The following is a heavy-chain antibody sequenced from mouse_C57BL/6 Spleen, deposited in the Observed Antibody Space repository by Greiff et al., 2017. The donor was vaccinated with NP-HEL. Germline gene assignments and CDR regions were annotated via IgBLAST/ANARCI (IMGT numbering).Heavy chain of an antibody. V-gene: IGHV1-7*01. D-gene: IGHD4-1*01. CDR3: ARWELYAMDD. CDR2: INPSGGYT. Sequence: QVQLKESGAELVKPGASVKLSCTASGYTFTSYWMHWVKQRPGQGLEWIGYINPSGGYTKYNQKFKGKATLSADKSSSTAYMQQSTETYADSAVCYGARWELYAMDDWGQGTSVTVSS. J-gene: IGHJ4*01. CDR1: GYTFTSYW.